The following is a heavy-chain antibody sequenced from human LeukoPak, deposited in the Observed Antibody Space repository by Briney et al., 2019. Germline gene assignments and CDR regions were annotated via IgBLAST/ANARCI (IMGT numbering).Heavy chain of an antibody. J-gene: IGHJ6*03. CDR1: GFTFDDYG. D-gene: IGHD5-18*01. Sequence: GGSLRLSCAASGFTFDDYGMSWVRQAPGKGLEWVSGINWNGGSTGYADSVKGRFTISRDNAKNSLYLQMNSLRAEDTALYFCARGTYSFSSTSYYLYYMDVWGRGTTVTVSS. CDR2: INWNGGST. V-gene: IGHV3-20*04. CDR3: ARGTYSFSSTSYYLYYMDV.